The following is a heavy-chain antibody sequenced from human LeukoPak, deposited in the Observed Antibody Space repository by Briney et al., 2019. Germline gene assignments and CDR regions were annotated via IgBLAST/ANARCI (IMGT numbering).Heavy chain of an antibody. Sequence: SETLSLTCAVYGGSFSGYYWSWIRQPPGKGLEWIGEINHSGSTNYNPSLKSRVTISVDTSKNQFSLKLSSVTAADTAVYYCARADHYSGRMIWGQGTMVTVSS. J-gene: IGHJ3*02. V-gene: IGHV4-34*01. CDR1: GGSFSGYY. CDR2: INHSGST. D-gene: IGHD1-26*01. CDR3: ARADHYSGRMI.